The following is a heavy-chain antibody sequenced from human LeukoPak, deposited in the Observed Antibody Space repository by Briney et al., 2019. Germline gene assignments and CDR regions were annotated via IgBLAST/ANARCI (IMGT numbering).Heavy chain of an antibody. D-gene: IGHD6-13*01. V-gene: IGHV3-21*05. CDR2: ISSSRSYI. CDR1: EFTFRSYE. CDR3: ARDSSSCRGAFDI. Sequence: GGSLRLSCAASEFTFRSYEMSWVRQAPGKGLEWISYISSSRSYIYYADSVKGRFTISRDNAKNSLYLQMNSLRAEDTAVYYCARDSSSCRGAFDIWGQGTMVTVSS. J-gene: IGHJ3*02.